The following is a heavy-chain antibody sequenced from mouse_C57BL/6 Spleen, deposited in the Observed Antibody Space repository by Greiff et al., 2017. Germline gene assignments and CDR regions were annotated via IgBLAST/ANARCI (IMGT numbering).Heavy chain of an antibody. J-gene: IGHJ2*01. CDR3: SRRFTTVVADY. D-gene: IGHD1-1*01. CDR1: GYTFPSYW. Sequence: QVQLQQPGAELVKPGASVKLSCKASGYTFPSYWMQWVKQRPGQGLEWIGAIDPSDCYTNYNQKFKGKATLTVDTSSNTAYMQLSSLTSEDAAVYYCSRRFTTVVADYWGQGTTLTVSS. CDR2: IDPSDCYT. V-gene: IGHV1-50*01.